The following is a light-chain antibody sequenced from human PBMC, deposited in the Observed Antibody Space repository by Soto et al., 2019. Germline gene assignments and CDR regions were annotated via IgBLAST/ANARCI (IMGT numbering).Light chain of an antibody. J-gene: IGLJ1*01. CDR2: DNS. CDR3: QSYDSSLSVYV. V-gene: IGLV1-40*01. CDR1: SSNIGAGYD. Sequence: QSVLTQPPSVSGAPGQGVTISCTGSSSNIGAGYDVHWYQQLPGTAPKLLIYDNSNRPSGVPDRFSASKSGTSASLAITGLQAEDEADYYCQSYDSSLSVYVFGTGTKVTVL.